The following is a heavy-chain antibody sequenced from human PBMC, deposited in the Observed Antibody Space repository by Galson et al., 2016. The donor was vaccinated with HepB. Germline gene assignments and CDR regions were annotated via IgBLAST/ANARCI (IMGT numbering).Heavy chain of an antibody. CDR3: ARDGRQDRGSIFDY. CDR1: GFVVSSTY. CDR2: LYRDGFT. Sequence: SLRLSCAASGFVVSSTYMAWVRQAPGRGLECVSLLYRDGFTYYADSVKGRFTISRDNSKNTFYLQMNSLRAEDTAVYYCARDGRQDRGSIFDYWGQGTLVTVSS. D-gene: IGHD6-6*01. J-gene: IGHJ4*02. V-gene: IGHV3-66*01.